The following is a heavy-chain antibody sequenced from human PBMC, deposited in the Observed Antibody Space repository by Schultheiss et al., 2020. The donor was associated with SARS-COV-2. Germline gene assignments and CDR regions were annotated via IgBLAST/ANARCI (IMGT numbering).Heavy chain of an antibody. CDR3: AREGAPGDLTYYYYMDV. V-gene: IGHV3-23*01. CDR1: GFTLSSYP. J-gene: IGHJ6*03. D-gene: IGHD3-16*01. Sequence: GESLKISCAASGFTLSSYPMSWVRQAPGRGLEWVAAISGSGGSTYYADSVKGRFTISRDNAENSLYLQMNSLRAEDTAVYYCAREGAPGDLTYYYYMDVWGKGTTVTVSS. CDR2: ISGSGGST.